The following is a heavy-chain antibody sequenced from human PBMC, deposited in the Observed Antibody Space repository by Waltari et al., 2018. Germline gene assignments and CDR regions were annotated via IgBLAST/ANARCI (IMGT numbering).Heavy chain of an antibody. CDR1: GYSISSGYY. CDR3: ASTVPTYYDFWSGYPLYYFDY. CDR2: IYHSGST. J-gene: IGHJ4*02. Sequence: QVQLQESGPGLVKPSETLSLTCTVSGYSISSGYYWGWIRQPPGKGLEWIGSIYHSGSTDYNPSLKCRVTISVNTSKNQFSLKLSSVTAADTAVYYCASTVPTYYDFWSGYPLYYFDYWGQGTLVTVSS. V-gene: IGHV4-38-2*02. D-gene: IGHD3-3*01.